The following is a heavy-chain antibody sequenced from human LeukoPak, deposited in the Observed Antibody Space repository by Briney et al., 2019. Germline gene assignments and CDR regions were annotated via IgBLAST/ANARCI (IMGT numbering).Heavy chain of an antibody. CDR1: GFTFSSYE. D-gene: IGHD5-18*01. V-gene: IGHV3-66*02. J-gene: IGHJ6*03. Sequence: GGSLRLSCAASGFTFSSYEMNWVRQAPGKGLEWVSVIYSGGSTYYADSVKGRFTISRDNSKNTLYLQMNSLRAEDTAVYYCACGYSYTNMDVWGKGTTVTVSS. CDR2: IYSGGST. CDR3: ACGYSYTNMDV.